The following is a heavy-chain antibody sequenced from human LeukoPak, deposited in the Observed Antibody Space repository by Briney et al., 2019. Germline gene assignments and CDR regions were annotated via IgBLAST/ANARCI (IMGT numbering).Heavy chain of an antibody. Sequence: SETLSLTCTVSGGSISSSSYYWGWIRQPPGKGLEWIGSIYYSGSTYYNPSLKSRVTISVDTSKNQFSLKLSSVTAADTAVYYCASGVLRLLEHGTYYYYYGMDVWGQGTTVTVSS. J-gene: IGHJ6*02. CDR1: GGSISSSSYY. CDR2: IYYSGST. D-gene: IGHD3-3*01. CDR3: ASGVLRLLEHGTYYYYYGMDV. V-gene: IGHV4-39*01.